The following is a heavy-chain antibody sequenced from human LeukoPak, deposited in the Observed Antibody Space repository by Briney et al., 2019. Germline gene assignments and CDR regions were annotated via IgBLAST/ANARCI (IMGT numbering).Heavy chain of an antibody. V-gene: IGHV4-59*12. CDR1: GGSISSYY. CDR2: IYYSGST. CDR3: AREIAAAAKGNWFDP. D-gene: IGHD6-13*01. Sequence: PSETLSLSCTVSGGSISSYYWSWIRQPPGKGLEWIGYIYYSGSTNYNPSLKSRVTISVDKSKNQFSLKLSSVTAADTAVYYCAREIAAAAKGNWFDPWGQGTLVTVSS. J-gene: IGHJ5*02.